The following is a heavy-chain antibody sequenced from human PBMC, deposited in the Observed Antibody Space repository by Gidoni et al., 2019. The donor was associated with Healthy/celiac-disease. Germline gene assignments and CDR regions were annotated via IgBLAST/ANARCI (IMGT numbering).Heavy chain of an antibody. CDR2: SSSSGSTI. J-gene: IGHJ6*02. Sequence: QVQLVESGGGLVKPGGSLRLSCAASGFTFSDYYMSWIRQAPGKGLEWVSYSSSSGSTIYYADSVKGRFTISRDNAKNSLYLQMNSLRAEDTAVYYCATRDCSGGSCYSEYYYYYGMDVWGQGTTVTVSS. CDR1: GFTFSDYY. V-gene: IGHV3-11*01. CDR3: ATRDCSGGSCYSEYYYYYGMDV. D-gene: IGHD2-15*01.